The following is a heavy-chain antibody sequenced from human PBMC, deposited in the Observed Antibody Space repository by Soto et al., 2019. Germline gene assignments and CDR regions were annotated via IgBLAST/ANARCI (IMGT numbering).Heavy chain of an antibody. V-gene: IGHV3-7*01. CDR2: IKQDGREK. CDR1: GFTFSSYW. CDR3: ARDYCSSTSCYGWLAFDY. D-gene: IGHD2-2*01. J-gene: IGHJ4*02. Sequence: GGSLRLSCAASGFTFSSYWVSWVRQAPGKGLEWVANIKQDGREKYYVESVKGRFTISRDNSKNTLYLQMNSLRAEDTAVYYCARDYCSSTSCYGWLAFDYWGQGTLVTVSS.